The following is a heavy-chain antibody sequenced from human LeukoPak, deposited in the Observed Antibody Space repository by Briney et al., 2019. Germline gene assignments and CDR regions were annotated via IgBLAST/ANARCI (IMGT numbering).Heavy chain of an antibody. CDR3: ARSPPSDILTGDYYMDA. D-gene: IGHD3-9*01. J-gene: IGHJ6*03. V-gene: IGHV3-48*03. CDR2: ISSSGSTI. Sequence: QSGGSLRLSCAASGFTFSSYEMNWVRQAPGKGLEWVSYISSSGSTIYYADSVKGRFTISRDNAKNSLYLQMNSLRAEDTAVYYCARSPPSDILTGDYYMDAWGKGTTVAVSS. CDR1: GFTFSSYE.